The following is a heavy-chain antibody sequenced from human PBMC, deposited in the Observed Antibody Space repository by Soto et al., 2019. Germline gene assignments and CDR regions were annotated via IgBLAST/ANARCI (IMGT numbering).Heavy chain of an antibody. V-gene: IGHV3-23*01. J-gene: IGHJ4*02. D-gene: IGHD3-22*01. CDR3: AKDRRDCYDSSGYYYS. Sequence: GGSLRLSCAASGFTFSSYAMSWVRQAPGKGLEWVSAISGSGGSTYYADSVKGRFTISRDNSKNTLYLQMNSLRAEDTAVYYCAKDRRDCYDSSGYYYSWGQGTLVTVSS. CDR2: ISGSGGST. CDR1: GFTFSSYA.